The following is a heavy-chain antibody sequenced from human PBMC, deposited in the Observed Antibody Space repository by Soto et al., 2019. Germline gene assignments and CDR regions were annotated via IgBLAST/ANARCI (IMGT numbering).Heavy chain of an antibody. J-gene: IGHJ5*02. V-gene: IGHV3-23*01. CDR1: GFTFSSYA. D-gene: IGHD2-21*02. CDR2: LSGSGATT. Sequence: LRLSCGASGFTFSSYAMSWVRQAPGKGLEWVSRLSGSGATTKYADSVEGRFTISRDNSKNTLYLQMDSLSAEDTAIYYCAKARCSDTDCYFPDTWGQGTLVTVSS. CDR3: AKARCSDTDCYFPDT.